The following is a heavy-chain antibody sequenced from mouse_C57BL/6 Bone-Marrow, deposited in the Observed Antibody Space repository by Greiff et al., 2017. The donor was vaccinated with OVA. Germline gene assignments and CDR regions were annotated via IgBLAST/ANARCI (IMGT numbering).Heavy chain of an antibody. V-gene: IGHV1-82*01. J-gene: IGHJ2*01. Sequence: VKLQESGPELVKPGASVKISCKASGYAFSSSWMNWVKQRPGKGLEWIGRIYPGDGDTNYNGKFKGKATLTADKSSSTAYMQLSSLTSEDSAVYFCARDYYGSSCYWGQGTTLTVSS. D-gene: IGHD1-1*01. CDR3: ARDYYGSSCY. CDR2: IYPGDGDT. CDR1: GYAFSSSW.